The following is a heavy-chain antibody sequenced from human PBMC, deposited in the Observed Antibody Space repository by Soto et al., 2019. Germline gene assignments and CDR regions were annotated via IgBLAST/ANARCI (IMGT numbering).Heavy chain of an antibody. D-gene: IGHD3-22*01. CDR2: ISAYNGNT. CDR1: GYTFTSYG. CDR3: ARDVQEVVVVITTDYYYYGMDV. J-gene: IGHJ6*02. V-gene: IGHV1-18*04. Sequence: ASVKVSCKASGYTFTSYGISWVRQAPGQGLEWMGWISAYNGNTNYAQKLQGRVTMTTDTSTSTAYMELRSLRSDDTAVYYCARDVQEVVVVITTDYYYYGMDVWGQGTTVTV.